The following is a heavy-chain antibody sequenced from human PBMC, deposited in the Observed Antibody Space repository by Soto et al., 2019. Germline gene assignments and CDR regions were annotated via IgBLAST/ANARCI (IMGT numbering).Heavy chain of an antibody. J-gene: IGHJ4*02. Sequence: GASVKVSCKASGYTFTGYHMHWVRQAPGQGLGWMGWINPNSGGTNYAQKFQGRVTMTRDTSISTAYMELSRLRSDDTAVYYCARVNVVVVAATREYYFDYWGQGTLVTVSS. CDR3: ARVNVVVVAATREYYFDY. D-gene: IGHD2-15*01. CDR1: GYTFTGYH. V-gene: IGHV1-2*02. CDR2: INPNSGGT.